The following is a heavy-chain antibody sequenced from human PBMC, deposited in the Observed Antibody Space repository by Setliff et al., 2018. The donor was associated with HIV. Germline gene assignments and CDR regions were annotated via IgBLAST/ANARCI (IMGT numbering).Heavy chain of an antibody. D-gene: IGHD3-22*01. CDR3: ARDWRLIRRDLPLDYYYYYMDV. V-gene: IGHV1-18*01. J-gene: IGHJ6*03. CDR1: GYTFTSSG. Sequence: ASVKVSCKASGYTFTSSGISWVRQAPGQGLEWMGWISAYNGNTNYAQKLQGRVTMTTDTSTSTAYMELRSLRSDDTAVYYCARDWRLIRRDLPLDYYYYYMDVWGKGTTVTVS. CDR2: ISAYNGNT.